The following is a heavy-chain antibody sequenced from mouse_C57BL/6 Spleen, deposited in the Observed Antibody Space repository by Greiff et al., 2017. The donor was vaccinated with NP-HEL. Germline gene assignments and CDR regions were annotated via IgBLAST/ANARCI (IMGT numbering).Heavy chain of an antibody. V-gene: IGHV1-7*01. CDR3: ASDYGSSYRSDY. D-gene: IGHD1-1*01. CDR2: INPSSGYT. CDR1: GYTFTSYW. Sequence: VQLQQSGAELAKPGASVKLSCKASGYTFTSYWMHWVKQRPGQGLEWIGYINPSSGYTKYNQKFKDKATLTADISSSTAYMQLSSLTYEDAAGYNCASDYGSSYRSDYWGQGTTLTVSS. J-gene: IGHJ2*01.